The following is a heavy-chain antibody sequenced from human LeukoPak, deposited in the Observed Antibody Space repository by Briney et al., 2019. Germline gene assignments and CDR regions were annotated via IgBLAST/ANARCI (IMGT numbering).Heavy chain of an antibody. J-gene: IGHJ4*02. D-gene: IGHD3-10*01. Sequence: GGSLRLSCAASGFTFSSYSMNWVRQAPGKGLEWVSSISGSSSYIYYADSVKGRFTISRDNAKNSLYLQMNSLRAEDTAVYYCARARYYGSGSYYYFDYWGQGTLVTVSS. CDR1: GFTFSSYS. V-gene: IGHV3-21*01. CDR2: ISGSSSYI. CDR3: ARARYYGSGSYYYFDY.